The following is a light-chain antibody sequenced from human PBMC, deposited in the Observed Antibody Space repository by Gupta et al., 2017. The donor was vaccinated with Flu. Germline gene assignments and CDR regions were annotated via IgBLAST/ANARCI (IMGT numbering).Light chain of an antibody. Sequence: EIVFTQSPGPLSLSPGERATLSCRASQSVTNSFLAWYQQKPGQAPRLLIYGASSRATGIPDRFGGSGSGTDFTLTISRLEPGDFAVYYCQQYSSPPLTFGGGTKVEIK. CDR1: QSVTNSF. V-gene: IGKV3-20*01. CDR2: GAS. CDR3: QQYSSPPLT. J-gene: IGKJ4*01.